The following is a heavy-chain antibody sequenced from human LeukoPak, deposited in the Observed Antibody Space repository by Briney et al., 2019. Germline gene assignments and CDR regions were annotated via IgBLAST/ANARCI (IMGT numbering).Heavy chain of an antibody. J-gene: IGHJ4*02. CDR2: IYSGGST. CDR1: GFTVSSNY. Sequence: GGSLRLSCAASGFTVSSNYMSWVRQAPGKGLEWVSVIYSGGSTYYADSVKGRFTISRDNSKNTLYLQMNSLRAEDTAVYYCAKEIVVLTAYFDYWGQGALVTVSS. D-gene: IGHD2-21*02. CDR3: AKEIVVLTAYFDY. V-gene: IGHV3-53*01.